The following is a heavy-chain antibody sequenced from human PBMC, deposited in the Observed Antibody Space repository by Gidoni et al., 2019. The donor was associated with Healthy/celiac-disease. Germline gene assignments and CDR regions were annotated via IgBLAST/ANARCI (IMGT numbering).Heavy chain of an antibody. J-gene: IGHJ3*02. CDR1: GFTFSSYS. Sequence: EVPLVESGGGWVQPGGSLSLSCAASGFTFSSYSMNWVRQAPGKGLEWVSYISSSSSTIYYADSVKGRFTISRDNAKNSLYLQMNSLRDEDTAVYYCARQYCSSTSCYDAFDIWGQGTMVTVSS. CDR2: ISSSSSTI. V-gene: IGHV3-48*02. D-gene: IGHD2-2*01. CDR3: ARQYCSSTSCYDAFDI.